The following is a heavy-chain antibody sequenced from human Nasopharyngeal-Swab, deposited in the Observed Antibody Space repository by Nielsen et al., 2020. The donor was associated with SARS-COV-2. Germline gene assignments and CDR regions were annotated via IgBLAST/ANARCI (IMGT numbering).Heavy chain of an antibody. CDR1: GFTFSSYW. CDR3: ARERNVYSSSWYFDY. Sequence: LSLTCAASGFTFSSYWMSWVRQAPGKGLEWVANIKQDGSEKYYVDSVKGRFTISRDNAKNSLYLQMNSLRAEDTAVYYCARERNVYSSSWYFDYWGQGTLVTVSS. V-gene: IGHV3-7*01. J-gene: IGHJ4*02. CDR2: IKQDGSEK. D-gene: IGHD6-13*01.